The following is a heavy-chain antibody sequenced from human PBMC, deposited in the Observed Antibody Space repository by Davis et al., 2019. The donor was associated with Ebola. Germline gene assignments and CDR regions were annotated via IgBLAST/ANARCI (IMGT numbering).Heavy chain of an antibody. Sequence: ASVKVSCKSSGYTFTSYGLVWVRQAPGLGLEWMGWISGFNTNTNFAQKFQGRVTVSKDTSTNTAYMDLRSLTSDDTAIYYCARAPNYDVLTGTSSYYFDYWGQGTVVTVSS. J-gene: IGHJ4*02. D-gene: IGHD3-9*01. V-gene: IGHV1-18*04. CDR1: GYTFTSYG. CDR2: ISGFNTNT. CDR3: ARAPNYDVLTGTSSYYFDY.